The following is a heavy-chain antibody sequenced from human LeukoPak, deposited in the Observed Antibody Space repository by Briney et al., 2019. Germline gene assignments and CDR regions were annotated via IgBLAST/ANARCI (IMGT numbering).Heavy chain of an antibody. V-gene: IGHV3-43*01. CDR3: VKDSTVGSYGAFDI. Sequence: GGSLRLSCAASGFPFGDHTMHWVRQTPGKGLEWVSLITRDAGTTFYANSVKGRFTISRDNSNNSLYLQMNSLRTEDTALYYCVKDSTVGSYGAFDIWGRGTMVTVSS. D-gene: IGHD1-26*01. J-gene: IGHJ3*02. CDR2: ITRDAGTT. CDR1: GFPFGDHT.